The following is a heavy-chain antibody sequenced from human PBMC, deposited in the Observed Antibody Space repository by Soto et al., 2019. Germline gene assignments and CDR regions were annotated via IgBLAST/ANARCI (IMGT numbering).Heavy chain of an antibody. Sequence: EVQLLESGGGLVQPGGSLRLSCAASGFTFSSYAMSWVRQAPGKGLEWVSAISGSGGSTYYADSVKGRFTISRDNSKNTLYRQMNSLRAEDTAVYYCAKNIVVSYYYYSMDVCGKGTTVTVSS. D-gene: IGHD2-2*01. J-gene: IGHJ6*03. V-gene: IGHV3-23*01. CDR1: GFTFSSYA. CDR2: ISGSGGST. CDR3: AKNIVVSYYYYSMDV.